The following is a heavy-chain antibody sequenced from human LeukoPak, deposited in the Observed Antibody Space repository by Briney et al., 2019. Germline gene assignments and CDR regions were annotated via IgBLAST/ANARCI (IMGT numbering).Heavy chain of an antibody. J-gene: IGHJ4*02. D-gene: IGHD5-18*01. Sequence: QSGGSLRLSCAASGFTFSSYAMHWVRQAPGKGLEWVAVISYDGSNKYYADSAKGRFTISRDNSKNTLYLQMNSLRAEDTAVYYCARDPTPTQLWFRGTFDYWGQGALVTVSS. CDR1: GFTFSSYA. V-gene: IGHV3-30-3*01. CDR3: ARDPTPTQLWFRGTFDY. CDR2: ISYDGSNK.